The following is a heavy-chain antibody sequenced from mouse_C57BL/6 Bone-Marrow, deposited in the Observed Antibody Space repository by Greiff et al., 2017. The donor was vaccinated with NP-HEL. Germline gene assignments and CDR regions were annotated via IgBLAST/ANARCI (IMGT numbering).Heavy chain of an antibody. CDR2: IRLKSDNYAT. D-gene: IGHD1-1*01. CDR1: GFTFSNYW. V-gene: IGHV6-3*01. J-gene: IGHJ2*01. Sequence: DVHLVESGGGLVQPGGSMKLSCVASGFTFSNYWMNWVRQSPEKGLEWVAQIRLKSDNYATHYAESVKGRFTISRDDSKSSVYLQMNNLRAEDTGIYYCTGTYGSFDYWGQGTTLTVSS. CDR3: TGTYGSFDY.